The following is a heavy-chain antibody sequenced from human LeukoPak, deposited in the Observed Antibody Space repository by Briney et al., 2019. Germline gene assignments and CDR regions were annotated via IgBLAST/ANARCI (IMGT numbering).Heavy chain of an antibody. CDR2: IKQDGSEK. J-gene: IGHJ4*02. CDR3: ARDLTAASTGGDY. Sequence: GGSLRLSCAASGFTFSSYWMSWVRQAPGKGLEWVANIKQDGSEKYYVDSVKGRFTISRDNAKNSLYLQMNSLRAEDTVVYYCARDLTAASTGGDYWGQGTLVTVSS. D-gene: IGHD6-13*01. CDR1: GFTFSSYW. V-gene: IGHV3-7*03.